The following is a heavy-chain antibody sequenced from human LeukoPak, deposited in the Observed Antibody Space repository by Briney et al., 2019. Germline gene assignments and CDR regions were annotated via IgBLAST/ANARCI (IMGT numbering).Heavy chain of an antibody. J-gene: IGHJ1*01. CDR1: GFTFSSYS. CDR2: IRYDGSNK. CDR3: AKDGRITMIVVAFQH. D-gene: IGHD3-22*01. Sequence: GGSLRLSCAASGFTFSSYSMHWVRQAPGKGLEWVAFIRYDGSNKYYADSVKGRFTISRDNSKNTLYLQMNSLRAEDTAVYYCAKDGRITMIVVAFQHWGQGTLVTVSS. V-gene: IGHV3-30*02.